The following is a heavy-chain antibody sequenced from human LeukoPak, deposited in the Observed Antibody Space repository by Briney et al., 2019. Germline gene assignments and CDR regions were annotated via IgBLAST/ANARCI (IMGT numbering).Heavy chain of an antibody. Sequence: GGSLRLSCAASGFTFSTYALSWVRKAPGKGLELVSSIRGSGGSTYYADSVKGRFAISRDNSKNTLYLQMNSLRAEGTAVYYCAKDVYGDYGGLDYWGQGTLVTVSS. CDR2: IRGSGGST. CDR3: AKDVYGDYGGLDY. CDR1: GFTFSTYA. D-gene: IGHD4-17*01. J-gene: IGHJ4*02. V-gene: IGHV3-23*01.